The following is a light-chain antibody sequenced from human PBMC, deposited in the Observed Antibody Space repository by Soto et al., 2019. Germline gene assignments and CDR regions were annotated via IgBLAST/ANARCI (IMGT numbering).Light chain of an antibody. J-gene: IGLJ1*01. CDR2: DVS. V-gene: IGLV2-11*01. CDR3: CLYAVTFYV. CDR1: SSDVGTYDF. Sequence: QSVPTQPRPVSGSPGQSVTISRTGTSSDVGTYDFVSWYQQHPGKAPRLMIFDVSERPSGVPDRFSGSKSGNTASLTISRLQAQDEADYDCCLYAVTFYVFGTGTKVTVL.